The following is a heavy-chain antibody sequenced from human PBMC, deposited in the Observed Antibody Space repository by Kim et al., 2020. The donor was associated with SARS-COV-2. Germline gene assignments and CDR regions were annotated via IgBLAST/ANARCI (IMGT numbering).Heavy chain of an antibody. D-gene: IGHD2-21*02. CDR2: ISGRGDDT. CDR3: AMKGMVTQNFDY. CDR1: GFTFSSYA. Sequence: GGSLRLSCAASGFTFSSYAMSWVRQAPGKGLEWVSTISGRGDDTPYAGSVKGRFTISRDNSRDTLYLQMNSLRAEDTALYYCAMKGMVTQNFDYWGQGTLVTVSS. J-gene: IGHJ4*02. V-gene: IGHV3-23*01.